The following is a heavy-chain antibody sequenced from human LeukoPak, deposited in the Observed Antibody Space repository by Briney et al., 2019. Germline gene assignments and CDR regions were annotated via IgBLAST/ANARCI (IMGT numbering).Heavy chain of an antibody. CDR1: GYTFTSYY. CDR3: ARDPARNVFDI. V-gene: IGHV1-46*01. D-gene: IGHD1-14*01. CDR2: INPSGGST. Sequence: ASVKVSCKASGYTFTSYYIHWVRQAPGQGLEWMGIINPSGGSTSYAQKFQGRVTMTRDMSTSTVYMELSSLRSEDTAVYYCARDPARNVFDIWGQGTMVTVSS. J-gene: IGHJ3*02.